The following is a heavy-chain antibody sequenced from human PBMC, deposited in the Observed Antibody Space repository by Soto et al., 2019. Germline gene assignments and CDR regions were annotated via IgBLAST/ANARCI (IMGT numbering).Heavy chain of an antibody. CDR1: GGSISSGGYY. Sequence: SETLSLTCTVSGGSISSGGYYWSWIRQHPGKGLEWIGYIYYSGSTYYNPSLKSRVTISVDTSKNQFSLKLSSVTAADTAVYYCARGGSGNYYILYNWFDPWGQGTLVTVSS. V-gene: IGHV4-31*03. CDR3: ARGGSGNYYILYNWFDP. D-gene: IGHD3-10*01. J-gene: IGHJ5*02. CDR2: IYYSGST.